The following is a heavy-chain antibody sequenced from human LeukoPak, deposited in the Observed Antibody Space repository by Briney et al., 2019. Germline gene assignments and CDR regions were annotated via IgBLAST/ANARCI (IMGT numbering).Heavy chain of an antibody. CDR1: GGSISSYY. V-gene: IGHV4-59*12. D-gene: IGHD3-10*01. Sequence: SETLSLTCTVSGGSISSYYWSWIRQPPGKGLEWIGYIYYSGSTNYNPSLKSRVTISVDTSKNQFSLQLNSVTPEDTAVYYCARGTSAFLWPRGAFDIWGQGTMVTVSS. CDR2: IYYSGST. J-gene: IGHJ3*02. CDR3: ARGTSAFLWPRGAFDI.